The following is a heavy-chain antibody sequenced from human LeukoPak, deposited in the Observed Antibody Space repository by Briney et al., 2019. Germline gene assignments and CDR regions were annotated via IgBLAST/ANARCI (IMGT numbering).Heavy chain of an antibody. D-gene: IGHD3-10*01. V-gene: IGHV4-59*08. CDR2: IFRTGNT. CDR3: AKHRLGEPRFDN. Sequence: SETLSLTCTVSGDSITSYYWSWLRQPPGEGPEWIGYIFRTGNTNYKPSLKSRVSMSLDTSKSQISLRLNSVTAADTAVYYCAKHRLGEPRFDNWGQGSLVSVSS. CDR1: GDSITSYY. J-gene: IGHJ4*02.